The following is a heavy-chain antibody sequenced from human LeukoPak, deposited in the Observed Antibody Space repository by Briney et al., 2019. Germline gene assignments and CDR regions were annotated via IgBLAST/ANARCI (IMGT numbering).Heavy chain of an antibody. CDR1: GGSISSYY. V-gene: IGHV4-59*01. D-gene: IGHD2-21*02. J-gene: IGHJ6*03. CDR2: IYYSGST. CDR3: ARDRGLRSYYYMDV. Sequence: SSETLSLTCTVSGGSISSYYWSWIRQPPGKGLEWIGDIYYSGSTNYNPSLKSRVTISVDTSKNQFSLKLSSVTAADTAVYYCARDRGLRSYYYMDVWGEGTTVTISS.